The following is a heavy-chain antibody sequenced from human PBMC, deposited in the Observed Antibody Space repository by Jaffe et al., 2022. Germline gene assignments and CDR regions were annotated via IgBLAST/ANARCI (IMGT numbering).Heavy chain of an antibody. D-gene: IGHD4-17*01. CDR1: GFTFSSYS. J-gene: IGHJ6*03. CDR2: ISSSSSTI. V-gene: IGHV3-48*01. Sequence: EVQLVESGGGLVQPGGSLRLSCAASGFTFSSYSMNWVRQAPGKGLEWVSYISSSSSTIYYADSVKGRFTISRDNAKNSLYLQMNSLRAEDTAVYYCARDRRGLPPDYYYYYYMDVWGKGTTVTVSS. CDR3: ARDRRGLPPDYYYYYYMDV.